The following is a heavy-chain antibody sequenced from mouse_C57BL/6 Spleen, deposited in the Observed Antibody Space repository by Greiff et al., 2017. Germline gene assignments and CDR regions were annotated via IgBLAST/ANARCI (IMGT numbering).Heavy chain of an antibody. J-gene: IGHJ4*01. CDR1: GFTFSDYG. CDR2: ISSGSSTI. V-gene: IGHV5-17*01. CDR3: ARDLIYYYGEAMDY. Sequence: EVMLVESGGGLVKPGGSLKLSCAASGFTFSDYGMHWVRQAPEKGLEWVAYISSGSSTIYYADTVKGRFTISRDNAKNTLFLQMTSLRSEDTAMYYCARDLIYYYGEAMDYWGQGTSVTVSS. D-gene: IGHD1-1*01.